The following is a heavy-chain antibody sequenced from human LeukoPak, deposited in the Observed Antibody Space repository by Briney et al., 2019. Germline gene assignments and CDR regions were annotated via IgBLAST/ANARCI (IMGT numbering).Heavy chain of an antibody. V-gene: IGHV3-23*01. J-gene: IGHJ4*02. CDR1: GFTFSTYA. CDR2: ISASGGST. CDR3: AKDQRGYCTSTRCYIYDY. Sequence: PGGSLRLSCAASGFTFSTYAMSWVRHAPGKGLEWVSVISASGGSTYYADSVKGRFTISRDNSKNTLYLQMNSLRAEDTAVYYCAKDQRGYCTSTRCYIYDYWGQGTLVTVSS. D-gene: IGHD2-2*02.